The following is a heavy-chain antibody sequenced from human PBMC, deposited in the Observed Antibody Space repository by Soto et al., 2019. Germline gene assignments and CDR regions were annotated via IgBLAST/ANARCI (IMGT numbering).Heavy chain of an antibody. D-gene: IGHD4-4*01. CDR1: GFTFSDWY. CDR3: VQGNFWLVS. CDR2: ITNNGDTV. V-gene: IGHV3-11*01. Sequence: GGSLRLSCAASGFTFSDWYMSWIRQAPGKGLEWISYITNNGDTVSYADSVRGRFTISRDNARNSLDLQMNSLTVDDTAVYYCVQGNFWLVSWGQGALVTVYS. J-gene: IGHJ4*02.